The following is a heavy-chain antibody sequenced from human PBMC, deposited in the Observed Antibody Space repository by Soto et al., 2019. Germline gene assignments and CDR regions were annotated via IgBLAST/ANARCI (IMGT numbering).Heavy chain of an antibody. CDR1: GGSISSYY. J-gene: IGHJ4*02. D-gene: IGHD2-15*01. CDR2: IYYSGST. CDR3: ARLRDIVFDY. V-gene: IGHV4-59*08. Sequence: SETLSLTCTVSGGSISSYYWSWFRQPPGKGLEWIGYIYYSGSTNYNPSLKSRVTISVDTSKNQFSLKLSSVTAADTAVYYCARLRDIVFDYWGQGTLVTVSS.